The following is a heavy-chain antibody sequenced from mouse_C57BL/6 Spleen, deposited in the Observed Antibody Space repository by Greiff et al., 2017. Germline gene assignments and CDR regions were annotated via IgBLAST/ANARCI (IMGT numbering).Heavy chain of an antibody. J-gene: IGHJ1*03. V-gene: IGHV1-18*01. D-gene: IGHD1-1*01. CDR3: ARRGIFDGSRGGWYFDV. Sequence: EVMLVESGPELVKPGASVKIPCKASGYTFTDYNMDWVKQSHGKSLEWIGDINPNNGGTIYNQKFKGKATLTVDKSSSTAYMELRSLTSEDTAVYYWARRGIFDGSRGGWYFDVWGTGTTVTVSS. CDR2: INPNNGGT. CDR1: GYTFTDYN.